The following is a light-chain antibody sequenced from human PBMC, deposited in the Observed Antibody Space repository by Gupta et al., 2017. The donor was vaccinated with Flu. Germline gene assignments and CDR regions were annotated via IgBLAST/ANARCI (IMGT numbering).Light chain of an antibody. Sequence: EIVLTQSPATLSLSPGERATFSCRASQSVSSYLAWYQQKPGQTPRLLIYDASNRATGIPARFSGSGYGTDFTLTISSREPEDFAVYYCQQRGNWPPSTFGQGTKMEIK. CDR2: DAS. CDR3: QQRGNWPPST. V-gene: IGKV3-11*01. CDR1: QSVSSY. J-gene: IGKJ2*01.